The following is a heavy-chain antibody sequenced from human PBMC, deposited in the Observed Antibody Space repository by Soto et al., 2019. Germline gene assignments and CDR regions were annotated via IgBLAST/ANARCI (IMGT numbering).Heavy chain of an antibody. J-gene: IGHJ5*02. CDR2: IYYSGST. D-gene: IGHD5-12*01. Sequence: SETLSLTCTFSCGSIISGGYYWSWIRQHPGKGLEWIGYIYYSGSTYYNPSLKSRVTISVDTSKNQFSLKLSSVTAADTAVYYCARFKDGYNRPDWFDPWGQGTLVTVSS. V-gene: IGHV4-31*03. CDR3: ARFKDGYNRPDWFDP. CDR1: CGSIISGGYY.